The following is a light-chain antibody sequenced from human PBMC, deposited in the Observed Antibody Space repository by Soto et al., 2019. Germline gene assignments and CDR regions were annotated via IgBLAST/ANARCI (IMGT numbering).Light chain of an antibody. V-gene: IGKV1-5*03. J-gene: IGKJ1*01. CDR2: KAS. CDR1: QSITNY. Sequence: DSQMSQSPSSLSASVGDRVTITCRASQSITNYLNWYHQKPGKAPKLLIYKASTLKSGVPSRFSGSGSGTEFTLTISSLQPDDFATYYCQHYNSYSEAFGQGTKVDIK. CDR3: QHYNSYSEA.